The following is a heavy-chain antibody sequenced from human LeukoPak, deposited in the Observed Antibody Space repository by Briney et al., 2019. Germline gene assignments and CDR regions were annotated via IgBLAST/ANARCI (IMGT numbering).Heavy chain of an antibody. V-gene: IGHV1-46*01. CDR1: GYTLTELS. D-gene: IGHD4-23*01. J-gene: IGHJ5*02. CDR3: ARGRTTVVTPSWFDP. CDR2: INPSGGST. Sequence: ASVKVSCKVSGYTLTELSVHWVRQAPGQGLEWMGIINPSGGSTSYAQKFQGRVTMTRDTSTSTVYMELSSLRSEDTAVYYCARGRTTVVTPSWFDPWGQGTLVTVSS.